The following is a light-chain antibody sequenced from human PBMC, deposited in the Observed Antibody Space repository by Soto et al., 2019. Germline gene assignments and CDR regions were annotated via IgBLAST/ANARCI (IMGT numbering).Light chain of an antibody. J-gene: IGLJ2*01. V-gene: IGLV2-14*01. CDR3: SSYTSSSTLVV. CDR1: SSDVRGYNY. CDR2: EVS. Sequence: QSALTQSASVSGSPGQSITISCTGTSSDVRGYNYVSWYQQHPGKAPKLMIYEVSNRPSGVSNRFSGSKSGNTASLTISGLQAEDEADYYCSSYTSSSTLVVFGGGTKLTVL.